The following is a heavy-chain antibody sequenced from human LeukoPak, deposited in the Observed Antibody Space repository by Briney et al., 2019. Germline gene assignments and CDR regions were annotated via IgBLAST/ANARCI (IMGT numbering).Heavy chain of an antibody. V-gene: IGHV4-39*01. Sequence: SETLSLTCTVSGGSISSSSYYWGWIRQPPGKGLEWIGEINHSGSTNYNPSLKSRVTISVDTSKNQFSLKLSSVTAADTAVYYCARHRCGSYCAFDIWGQGTMVTVSS. CDR1: GGSISSSSYY. CDR3: ARHRCGSYCAFDI. J-gene: IGHJ3*02. CDR2: INHSGST. D-gene: IGHD1-26*01.